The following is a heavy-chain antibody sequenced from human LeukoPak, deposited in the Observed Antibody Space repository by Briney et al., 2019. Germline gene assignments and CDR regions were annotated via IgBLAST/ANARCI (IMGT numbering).Heavy chain of an antibody. V-gene: IGHV3-21*01. Sequence: GGSLRLSCAASGFTFSSYSMNWVRQAPGKGLEWVSSISSSSSYIYYADSVKGRFTISRDNAKNSLYLQMNSLRAEDTAVYYCARDRVVVVPAASYYGMDVWGQGTTVTVSS. D-gene: IGHD2-2*01. CDR1: GFTFSSYS. CDR3: ARDRVVVVPAASYYGMDV. J-gene: IGHJ6*02. CDR2: ISSSSSYI.